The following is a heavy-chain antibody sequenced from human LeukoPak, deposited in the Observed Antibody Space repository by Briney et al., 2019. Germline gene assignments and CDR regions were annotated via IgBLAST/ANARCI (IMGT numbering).Heavy chain of an antibody. CDR1: GFIFSSYD. D-gene: IGHD3-22*01. CDR2: ISSSGSTI. CDR3: ARDRYYYDSSAYYEIDY. Sequence: GGSLRLSCAASGFIFSSYDMNWGRQAPGKGLEWVSYISSSGSTIYYADSVKGGFTISRDNAKNSLFLQMISLRAEDTAVYYCARDRYYYDSSAYYEIDYWGQGTLVTVSS. V-gene: IGHV3-48*03. J-gene: IGHJ4*02.